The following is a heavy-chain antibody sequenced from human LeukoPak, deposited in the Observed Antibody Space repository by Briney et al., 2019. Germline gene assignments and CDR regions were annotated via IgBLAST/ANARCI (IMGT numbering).Heavy chain of an antibody. V-gene: IGHV4-34*01. CDR3: ARERASNNHDNWFDP. Sequence: SETLSLTCAVYGASFNDYYWSWIRHSPTKGLEWIGEVNHSGSAKYNPSHKSRVTISADKSKNQFFLRLSPVAAADSGVYYCARERASNNHDNWFDPWGQGTLVTVSS. CDR2: VNHSGSA. J-gene: IGHJ5*02. CDR1: GASFNDYY.